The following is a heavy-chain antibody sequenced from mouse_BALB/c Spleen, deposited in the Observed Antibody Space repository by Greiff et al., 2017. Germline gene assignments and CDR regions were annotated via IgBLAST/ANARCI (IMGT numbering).Heavy chain of an antibody. Sequence: EVQRVESGGGLVQPGGSRKLSCAASGFTFSSFGMHWVRQAPEKGLEWVAYISSGSSTIYYADTVKGRFTISRDNPKNTLFLQMTSLRSEDTAMYYCARGSGRAMDYWGQGTSVTVSS. CDR1: GFTFSSFG. CDR2: ISSGSSTI. D-gene: IGHD1-1*02. CDR3: ARGSGRAMDY. V-gene: IGHV5-17*02. J-gene: IGHJ4*01.